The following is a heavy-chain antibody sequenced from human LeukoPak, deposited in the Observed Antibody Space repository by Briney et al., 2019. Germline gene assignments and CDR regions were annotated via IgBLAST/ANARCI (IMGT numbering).Heavy chain of an antibody. D-gene: IGHD3-10*01. CDR2: IYDSGST. CDR1: GGSISSYY. Sequence: SETLSLTCTVSGGSISSYYWSWIRQPPGKGLEWIGYIYDSGSTNYNPSLKSRVTISVDTSKNQFSLKLSSVTAADTAVYYCATGRITMVRGVIGGGHYFDYWGQGTLVTVSS. V-gene: IGHV4-59*01. CDR3: ATGRITMVRGVIGGGHYFDY. J-gene: IGHJ4*02.